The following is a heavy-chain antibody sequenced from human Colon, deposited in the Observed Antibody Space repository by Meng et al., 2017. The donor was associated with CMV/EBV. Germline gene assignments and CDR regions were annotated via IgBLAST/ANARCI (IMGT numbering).Heavy chain of an antibody. D-gene: IGHD1-26*01. Sequence: ASVKVSCKASGYSFTGYYMHWVRQAPGQGLEWMGWINPNSGATNYAQKFQGRVTMTRDTSISTAYLELSSLGSDDTAVYYCAKVKWQKTIVGATPLDYWGQGTLVTVSS. J-gene: IGHJ4*02. CDR3: AKVKWQKTIVGATPLDY. CDR2: INPNSGAT. CDR1: GYSFTGYY. V-gene: IGHV1-2*02.